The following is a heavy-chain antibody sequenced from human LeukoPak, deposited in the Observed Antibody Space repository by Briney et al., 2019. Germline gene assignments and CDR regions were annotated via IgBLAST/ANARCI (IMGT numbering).Heavy chain of an antibody. Sequence: PSETLSLTCAVYGGSFSGYYWSWIRQPPGKGLEWIGEINHSGSTNYNPSLKSRVTISVDTSKNQFSLKLSSVTAADTAVYYCARVLGSGSYLFDYWGQGTLVTVSS. CDR2: INHSGST. V-gene: IGHV4-34*01. D-gene: IGHD1-26*01. CDR1: GGSFSGYY. CDR3: ARVLGSGSYLFDY. J-gene: IGHJ4*02.